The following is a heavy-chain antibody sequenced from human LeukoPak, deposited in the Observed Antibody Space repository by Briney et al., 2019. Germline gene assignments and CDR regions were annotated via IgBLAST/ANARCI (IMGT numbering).Heavy chain of an antibody. Sequence: PSETLSHTCTVSVGSINSGEYYWSWIPQYPGKGLEWIGYIYYSGSTYYNPSLKSRVAISVDTSKNQFSLKLSSVTAADTAVYYCARSIVGITSEFDYWGQGTLVTVSS. CDR2: IYYSGST. D-gene: IGHD1-26*01. J-gene: IGHJ4*02. V-gene: IGHV4-31*03. CDR1: VGSINSGEYY. CDR3: ARSIVGITSEFDY.